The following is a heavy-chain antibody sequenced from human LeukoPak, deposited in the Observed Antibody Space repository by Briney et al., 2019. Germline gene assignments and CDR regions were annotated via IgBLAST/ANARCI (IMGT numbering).Heavy chain of an antibody. CDR3: ARRRNSSGWYFDFDY. J-gene: IGHJ4*02. D-gene: IGHD6-19*01. Sequence: GESLKISCKGSGYSFTSYWIGWVRQMPGRGLEWMGMIYPGDSDTRYSPSFQGQVTISADKSISTAYLQWSSLKASDTAMYYCARRRNSSGWYFDFDYWGQGTLVTVSS. CDR1: GYSFTSYW. CDR2: IYPGDSDT. V-gene: IGHV5-51*01.